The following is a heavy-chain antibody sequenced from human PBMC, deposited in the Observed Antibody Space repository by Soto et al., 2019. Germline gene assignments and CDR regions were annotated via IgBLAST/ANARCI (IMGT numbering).Heavy chain of an antibody. CDR3: ARDKRITMVRGADQRAYYYYYYMDV. Sequence: GGSLRLSCAASGFTFSDYYMSWIRPAPGKGLEWVSYISSSGSTIYYADSVKGRFTISRDNAKNSLYLQMNSLRAEDTAVYYCARDKRITMVRGADQRAYYYYYYMDVWGKGTTVTVSS. J-gene: IGHJ6*03. D-gene: IGHD3-10*01. CDR1: GFTFSDYY. V-gene: IGHV3-11*01. CDR2: ISSSGSTI.